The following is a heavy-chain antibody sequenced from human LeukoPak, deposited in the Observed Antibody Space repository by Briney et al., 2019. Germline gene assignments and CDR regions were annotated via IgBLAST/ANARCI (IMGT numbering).Heavy chain of an antibody. V-gene: IGHV4-39*01. J-gene: IGHJ4*02. Sequence: PSETLSLTCTVSGSSISSSTYYWGWIRQPPGKGLEWIGSIYYSGSTYYNPSLKSRVTISVDTSKNQFSLKLSSVTAADTAVYYCARRVAEPKKYFDYWGQGTLVTVSP. CDR3: ARRVAEPKKYFDY. CDR1: GSSISSSTYY. CDR2: IYYSGST. D-gene: IGHD2-15*01.